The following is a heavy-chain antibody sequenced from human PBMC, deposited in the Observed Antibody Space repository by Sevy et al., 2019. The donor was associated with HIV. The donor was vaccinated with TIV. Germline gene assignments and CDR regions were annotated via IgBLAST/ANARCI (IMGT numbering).Heavy chain of an antibody. J-gene: IGHJ3*02. CDR3: ANDWILSVGVVAGPPAFDI. D-gene: IGHD2-15*01. Sequence: GGSLRLSCAASGFTFSSYGMHWVRQAPGKGLEWVAVISYDGSNKYYADSVRGRFTISRDNSKNTLCLQMNSLRAEDTAVDYCANDWILSVGVVAGPPAFDIWGQGTMVTVSS. CDR2: ISYDGSNK. V-gene: IGHV3-30*18. CDR1: GFTFSSYG.